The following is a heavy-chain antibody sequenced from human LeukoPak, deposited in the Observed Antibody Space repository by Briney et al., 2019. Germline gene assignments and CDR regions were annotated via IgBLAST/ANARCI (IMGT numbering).Heavy chain of an antibody. Sequence: SQTLSLTCAISGDSVSSNSAAWNWIRQSPSRGLEWLGRTYYRSKWYNDYAVSVKSRITINPDTSKNQLSLQLNSVTPEDTAVYYCARAVAGTYYYYYYMDVWGKGTTVTVSS. CDR3: ARAVAGTYYYYYYMDV. V-gene: IGHV6-1*01. D-gene: IGHD6-19*01. J-gene: IGHJ6*03. CDR2: TYYRSKWYN. CDR1: GDSVSSNSAA.